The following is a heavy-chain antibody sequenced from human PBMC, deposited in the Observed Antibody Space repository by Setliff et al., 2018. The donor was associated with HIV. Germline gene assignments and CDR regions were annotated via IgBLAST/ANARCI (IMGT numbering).Heavy chain of an antibody. D-gene: IGHD3-16*01. V-gene: IGHV7-4-1*02. J-gene: IGHJ4*02. Sequence: ASVKVSCKASGYSFTTYAMNWVRQAPGQGLEWMGWINTNTGNPTYAQGFTGRFVFSLDTSVSTTYLQISSLKAEDTAVYYCARDSPLAFDYWGQGTLVTVSS. CDR3: ARDSPLAFDY. CDR2: INTNTGNP. CDR1: GYSFTTYA.